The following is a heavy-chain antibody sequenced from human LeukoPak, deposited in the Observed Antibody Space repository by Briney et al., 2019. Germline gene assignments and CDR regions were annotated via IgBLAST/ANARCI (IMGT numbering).Heavy chain of an antibody. CDR3: ANLDIGSSSGWYFRY. J-gene: IGHJ4*02. CDR2: IYYSGSS. CDR1: GASISTYY. D-gene: IGHD6-19*01. V-gene: IGHV4-59*01. Sequence: SETLSLTCTVSGASISTYYWSWLRQPPGKGLQWIGYIYYSGSSNYNPSLESRVTMSVDTSKNQFSLKLNSVTAVDTAVYYCANLDIGSSSGWYFRYWGQGTLSTVSS.